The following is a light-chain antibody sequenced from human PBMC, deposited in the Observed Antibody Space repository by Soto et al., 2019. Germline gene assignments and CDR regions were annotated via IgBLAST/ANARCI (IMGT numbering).Light chain of an antibody. CDR2: GAS. Sequence: EIVLTQSPGTLSLSPGERATLSCRASQSISGSYLAWHQQKPGQAPRLLIYGASSRATGFPDRFSGSGSGTDFTLTISSLEPEDFAVYYCQQYGSSPRTFGQGTKVEIK. V-gene: IGKV3-20*01. CDR3: QQYGSSPRT. J-gene: IGKJ1*01. CDR1: QSISGSY.